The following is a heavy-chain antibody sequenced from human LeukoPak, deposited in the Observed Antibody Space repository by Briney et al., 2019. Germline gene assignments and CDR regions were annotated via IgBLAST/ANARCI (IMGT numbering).Heavy chain of an antibody. V-gene: IGHV3-23*01. Sequence: GSLRLSCAASGFTFSRYWMSWVRQAPGKGLEWVSAISGSGGSTYYADSVKGRFTISRDNSKNTLYLQMNSLRAEDTAVYYCANNLIIVGATHDAFDIWGQGTMVTVSS. D-gene: IGHD1-26*01. CDR3: ANNLIIVGATHDAFDI. CDR1: GFTFSRYW. CDR2: ISGSGGST. J-gene: IGHJ3*02.